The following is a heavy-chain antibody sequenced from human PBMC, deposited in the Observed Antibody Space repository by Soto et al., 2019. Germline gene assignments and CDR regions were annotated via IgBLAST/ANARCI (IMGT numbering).Heavy chain of an antibody. V-gene: IGHV3-30-3*01. D-gene: IGHD3-16*01. J-gene: IGHJ6*02. CDR1: GFTSGTFL. CDR2: ISYDGDNK. CDR3: ARPWGQLSTYYYGMDT. Sequence: GGSLKLSFAASGFTSGTFLLHWVGKAPAKGLEWVATISYDGDNKYYTDSVKGPFTISRDNSKNTLYLQMNSLRPEDTAVYYCARPWGQLSTYYYGMDTWGQGTTVTVSS.